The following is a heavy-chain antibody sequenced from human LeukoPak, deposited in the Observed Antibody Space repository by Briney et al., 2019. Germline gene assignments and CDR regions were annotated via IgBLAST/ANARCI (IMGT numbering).Heavy chain of an antibody. CDR1: GFSFGDYA. D-gene: IGHD3-22*01. CDR3: TRGVTGDYYDSSGY. Sequence: GGSLRLSCTASGFSFGDYAMSWVRQAPGKGLEWVGFIRSKAYGGTTEYAASVKGRFTISRDDSKSIAYLQMNSLKTEDTAVYYCTRGVTGDYYDSSGYWGQGTLITVSS. J-gene: IGHJ4*02. V-gene: IGHV3-49*04. CDR2: IRSKAYGGTT.